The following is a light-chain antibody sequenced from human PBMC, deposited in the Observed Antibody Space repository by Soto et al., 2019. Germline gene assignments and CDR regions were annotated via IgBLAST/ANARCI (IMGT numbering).Light chain of an antibody. J-gene: IGKJ5*01. CDR1: QSVSSY. CDR2: DAS. Sequence: EVVLTQSPATLSLSPGDRATLSCRASQSVSSYLAWYQQKPGQAPRLLIYDASNRATGIPARFSGSGSGTDFTLTISGLEPEDFVVYYCQQRSSSITFGQGTRLEIK. V-gene: IGKV3-11*01. CDR3: QQRSSSIT.